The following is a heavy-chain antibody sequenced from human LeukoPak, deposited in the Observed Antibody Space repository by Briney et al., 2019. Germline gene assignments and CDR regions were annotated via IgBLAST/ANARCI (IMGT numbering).Heavy chain of an antibody. CDR1: GFTFSSYW. CDR2: IHPEGNEK. V-gene: IGHV3-7*04. Sequence: GGSLRLSCAASGFTFSSYWMSWVRQAPGRGLEWVANIHPEGNEKYHVESVKGRLTISRDNPKSSLFLEMNGLRVEDTAVYYGARGDAFSGDHWGQGTLVTVSS. J-gene: IGHJ4*02. CDR3: ARGDAFSGDH.